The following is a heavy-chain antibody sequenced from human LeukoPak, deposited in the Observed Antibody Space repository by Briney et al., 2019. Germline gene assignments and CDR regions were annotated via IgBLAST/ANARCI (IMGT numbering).Heavy chain of an antibody. CDR3: ARVGNYGPFDY. J-gene: IGHJ4*02. D-gene: IGHD1-7*01. CDR1: GGSFSGYY. CDR2: INHSGST. V-gene: IGHV4-34*01. Sequence: PETLSLTCAVYGGSFSGYYWSWIRQPPGKGLEWIGEINHSGSTNYNPSLKSRVTISVDTSKNQFPLKLSSVTAADTAVYYCARVGNYGPFDYWGQGTLVTVSS.